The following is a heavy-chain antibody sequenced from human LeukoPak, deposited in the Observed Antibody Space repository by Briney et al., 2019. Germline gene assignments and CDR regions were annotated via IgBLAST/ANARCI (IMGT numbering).Heavy chain of an antibody. CDR2: ISSSSSYI. D-gene: IGHD5-18*01. Sequence: GGSLRLSCAASGFTFSSYSMNWVRQAPGKGLEWVSSISSSSSYIYYADSVKGRFIISRDNAKNSLYLQMNSLRAEDTAVYYCALLHSYGPTPIDYWGQGTLVTVSS. J-gene: IGHJ4*02. V-gene: IGHV3-21*01. CDR3: ALLHSYGPTPIDY. CDR1: GFTFSSYS.